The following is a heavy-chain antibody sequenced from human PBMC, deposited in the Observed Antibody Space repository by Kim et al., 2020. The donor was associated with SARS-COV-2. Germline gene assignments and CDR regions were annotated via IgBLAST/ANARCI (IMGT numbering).Heavy chain of an antibody. D-gene: IGHD5-18*01. Sequence: GGSLRLSCAASGFTFSSYAMHWVRQAPGKGLEWVAVISYDGSNKYYADSVKGRFTISRDNSKNTLYLQMNSLRAEDTAVYYCAREFGTAMMNSYFDYWGQGTLVTVSS. V-gene: IGHV3-30*04. CDR2: ISYDGSNK. J-gene: IGHJ4*02. CDR1: GFTFSSYA. CDR3: AREFGTAMMNSYFDY.